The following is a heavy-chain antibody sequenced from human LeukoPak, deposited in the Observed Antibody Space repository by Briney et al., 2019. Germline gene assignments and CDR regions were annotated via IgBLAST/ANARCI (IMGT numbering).Heavy chain of an antibody. CDR1: GYTLSNYA. CDR3: ARGGKTTPFCYYYGMDV. J-gene: IGHJ6*02. CDR2: INPYSGNT. D-gene: IGHD4-11*01. V-gene: IGHV1-18*01. Sequence: ASVKVSCKASGYTLSNYAMSWVRQAPGQGLEWMGYINPYSGNTDYAKKFQGRVTMSTDTSTSIAYMELRGLTLDDTAVYFCARGGKTTPFCYYYGMDVWGQGTTVTVAS.